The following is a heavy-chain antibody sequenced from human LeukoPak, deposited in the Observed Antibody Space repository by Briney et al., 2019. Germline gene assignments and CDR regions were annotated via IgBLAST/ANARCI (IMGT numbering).Heavy chain of an antibody. V-gene: IGHV6-1*01. CDR2: TYYRSEWYN. D-gene: IGHD3-10*01. J-gene: IGHJ4*02. Sequence: SQTLSLTCAISGDSVSSNSAAWNWIRQSPSRGLEWLGRTYYRSEWYNDYAVSVKSRITINPDTSKNQFSLQLNSVTPEDTAVYYCARGGIWRVWFGELPNFDYWGQGTLVAVSS. CDR1: GDSVSSNSAA. CDR3: ARGGIWRVWFGELPNFDY.